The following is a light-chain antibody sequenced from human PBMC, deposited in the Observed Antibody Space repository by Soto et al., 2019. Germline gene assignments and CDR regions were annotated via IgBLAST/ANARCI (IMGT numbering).Light chain of an antibody. CDR1: NIGTKG. V-gene: IGLV3-21*02. J-gene: IGLJ2*01. CDR3: QIWDPSDPYVV. CDR2: DDS. Sequence: SYELTQPPSVSVAPGQTARLTCGGDNIGTKGVHWYQQKPGQAPVMVLYDDSDRPSGIPERFSGSNSGNTATLTISRVEAGDEADYFCQIWDPSDPYVVFGGGTKVTIL.